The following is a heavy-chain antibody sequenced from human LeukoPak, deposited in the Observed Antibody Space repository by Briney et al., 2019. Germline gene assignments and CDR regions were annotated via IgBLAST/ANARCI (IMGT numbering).Heavy chain of an antibody. Sequence: PGGSLRLSCAASGFTFSSYAMSWVRQAPGKGLEWVSAISGSGGSTYYADSVEGRFTISRDNSKNTLYLQMNSLRAEDTAVYYCAKGSPYRLYYYYGMDVWGQGTTVTVSS. CDR3: AKGSPYRLYYYYGMDV. CDR1: GFTFSSYA. D-gene: IGHD3-16*01. J-gene: IGHJ6*02. CDR2: ISGSGGST. V-gene: IGHV3-23*01.